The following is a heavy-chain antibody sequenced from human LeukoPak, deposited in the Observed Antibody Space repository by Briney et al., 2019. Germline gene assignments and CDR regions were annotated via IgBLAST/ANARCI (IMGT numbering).Heavy chain of an antibody. CDR1: GGSFSGYY. CDR2: INHSGST. CDR3: ARAGIVGPTRQFDY. D-gene: IGHD1-26*01. V-gene: IGHV4-34*01. J-gene: IGHJ4*02. Sequence: SETLSLTCAVYGGSFSGYYWSWIRQPPGKGLEWIGEINHSGSTNYNPSLKSRVTISVDTSKNQFSLKLSSVTAADTAVYYCARAGIVGPTRQFDYWGQGTLVTVSS.